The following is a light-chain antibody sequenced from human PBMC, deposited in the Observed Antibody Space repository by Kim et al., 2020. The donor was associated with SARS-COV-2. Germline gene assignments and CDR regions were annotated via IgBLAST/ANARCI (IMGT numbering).Light chain of an antibody. V-gene: IGKV1-39*01. CDR3: QQSYSPPYT. J-gene: IGKJ2*01. CDR1: QSISTY. Sequence: SADVGDKVTVPCRASQSISTYLNWFHQKPGKAPKLLMYATSTLQSGVPRRFTGGGSGTDFTLTINSLQPEDFAIYFCQQSYSPPYTFGQGTKLEI. CDR2: ATS.